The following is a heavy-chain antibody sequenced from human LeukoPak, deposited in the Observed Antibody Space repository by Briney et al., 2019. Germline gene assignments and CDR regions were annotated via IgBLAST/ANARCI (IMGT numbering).Heavy chain of an antibody. D-gene: IGHD2-15*01. J-gene: IGHJ4*02. CDR2: INPRGGGT. CDR3: ARGRRLGYCSGGTCYRFDY. CDR1: GYTFTNYY. V-gene: IGHV1-46*01. Sequence: ASVKVSCKTSGYTFTNYYIHWVRQAPGQGLEWMGMINPRGGGTTYAQKFQGRVTMTKDMSTTTLYMELSSLRSEDTAFYYCARGRRLGYCSGGTCYRFDYWGQGTLVTVSS.